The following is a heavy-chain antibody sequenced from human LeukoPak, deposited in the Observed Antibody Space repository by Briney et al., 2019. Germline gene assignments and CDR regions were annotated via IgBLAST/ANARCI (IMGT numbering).Heavy chain of an antibody. CDR3: ARGFTIFGVVTHSWYFDL. CDR1: GGSFSGYY. CDR2: INHSGST. V-gene: IGHV4-34*01. D-gene: IGHD3-3*01. J-gene: IGHJ2*01. Sequence: PSETLSLTCAVYGGSFSGYYWSWIRQPPGRGLEWIGEINHSGSTNYNPSLKSRVTISVDTSKNQFSLKLSSVTAADTAVYYCARGFTIFGVVTHSWYFDLWGRGSLVTVSS.